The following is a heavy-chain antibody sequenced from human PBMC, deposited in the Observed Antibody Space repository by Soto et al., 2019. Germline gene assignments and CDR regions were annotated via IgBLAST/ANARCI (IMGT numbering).Heavy chain of an antibody. CDR3: AGLVSLFGGYAGY. Sequence: ASVKVSCKTSGYTFTEFDINWVRHPPGQGLEWMGWMNTNTGNTDYAQKFQARVTMTRDTSISTAYMELRRLRSEDTAVYYCAGLVSLFGGYAGYWGQGPLLTVSS. CDR2: MNTNTGNT. CDR1: GYTFTEFD. V-gene: IGHV1-8*01. D-gene: IGHD6-19*01. J-gene: IGHJ4*02.